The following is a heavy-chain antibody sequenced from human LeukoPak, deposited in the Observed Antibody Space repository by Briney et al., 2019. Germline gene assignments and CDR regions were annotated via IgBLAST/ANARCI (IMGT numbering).Heavy chain of an antibody. CDR1: GFTFSSYG. J-gene: IGHJ6*03. D-gene: IGHD3-3*01. Sequence: GGSLRLSCAASGFTFSSYGMHWVRQAPGKGLEWVAYIQNDGSNEQYADSVKGRFSISRDSSKNILYLQMNSLRAEDTAVYYCGKVRLRFSDYHYMDVWGKGTTVTVSS. CDR2: IQNDGSNE. CDR3: GKVRLRFSDYHYMDV. V-gene: IGHV3-30*02.